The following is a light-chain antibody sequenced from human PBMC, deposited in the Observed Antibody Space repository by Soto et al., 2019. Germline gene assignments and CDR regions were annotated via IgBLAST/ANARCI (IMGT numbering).Light chain of an antibody. CDR3: SSYTRSRVV. CDR1: RSDVGGYNY. J-gene: IGLJ2*01. CDR2: DVS. V-gene: IGLV2-14*03. Sequence: QSALTQPASVSGSPGQSITISCTGPRSDVGGYNYVSWYQQHPGKAPKLMIYDVSNRPSGVSNRFSGSKSGNTASLTISGLQADDEADYYCSSYTRSRVVFGGGTKLTVL.